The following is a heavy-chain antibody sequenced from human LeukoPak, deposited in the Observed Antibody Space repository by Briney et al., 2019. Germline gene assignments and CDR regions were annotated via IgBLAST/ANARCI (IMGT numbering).Heavy chain of an antibody. V-gene: IGHV3-48*02. Sequence: PGGSLRLSCATSGFSFTDYPMNWVRHAPGKGLEWISNIRTTAEGAKYAYYADSVKGRVTISRDDGKNTLYLHMNSLRDDDTAVYYCEADIRYAFDYWGQGILVTVSS. CDR3: EADIRYAFDY. CDR1: GFSFTDYP. J-gene: IGHJ4*02. CDR2: IRTTAEGAKYA. D-gene: IGHD3-9*01.